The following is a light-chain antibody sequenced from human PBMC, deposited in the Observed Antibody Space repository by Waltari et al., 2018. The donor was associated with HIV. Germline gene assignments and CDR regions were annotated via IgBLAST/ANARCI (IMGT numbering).Light chain of an antibody. Sequence: QSALTQPASVSGSPGQSITISCTGTSSDVGSYNFVSWYQQHPGNAPNHIIYEGDKRPSGVSYRFSGSKSGSTASLTISGLQAEDEADYYCCSYAGSSTYVVFGGGTQLTVL. J-gene: IGLJ2*01. CDR2: EGD. CDR1: SSDVGSYNF. CDR3: CSYAGSSTYVV. V-gene: IGLV2-23*01.